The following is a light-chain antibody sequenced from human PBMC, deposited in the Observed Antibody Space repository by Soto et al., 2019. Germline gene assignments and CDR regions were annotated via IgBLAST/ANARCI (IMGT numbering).Light chain of an antibody. CDR2: GAS. V-gene: IGKV3-20*01. CDR1: QSVVTNY. CDR3: QQYNTYSWT. Sequence: VLTQFRVTLHLPPRERATLSCRVCQSVVTNYLAWYQQKPGQAPRLLIYGASTRATDIPDRFGGSGSGTEFTLTISSLQPDDFATYYCQQYNTYSWTFGQGTKV. J-gene: IGKJ1*01.